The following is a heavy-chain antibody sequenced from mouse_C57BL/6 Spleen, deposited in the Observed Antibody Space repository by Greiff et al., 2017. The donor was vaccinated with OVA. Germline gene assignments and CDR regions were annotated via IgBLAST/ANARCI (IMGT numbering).Heavy chain of an antibody. CDR1: GYTFTDYE. J-gene: IGHJ1*03. V-gene: IGHV1-15*01. Sequence: QVQLQQSGAELVRPGASVTLSCKASGYTFTDYEMHWVKQTPVHGLEWIGAIDPETGGTAYNQKFKGKAILTADKSSSTAYMELRSLTSEDSAVYYCTRYPYYDYAWYFDVWGTGTTVTVSS. D-gene: IGHD2-4*01. CDR2: IDPETGGT. CDR3: TRYPYYDYAWYFDV.